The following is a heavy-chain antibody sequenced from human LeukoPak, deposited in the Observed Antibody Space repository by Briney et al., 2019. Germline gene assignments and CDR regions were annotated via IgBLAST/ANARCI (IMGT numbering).Heavy chain of an antibody. CDR1: GFSLSTSGMR. CDR2: IDWDEDK. CDR3: ARMASQGYFDY. J-gene: IGHJ4*02. Sequence: SGPALVKPTQTLTLTCIFSGFSLSTSGMRASWIRQPPGKALEWLALIDWDEDKFYSTSLKTRLTISKDTSKNQVVLTMTNMDPVDTATYYCARMASQGYFDYWGQGTLVTVSS. V-gene: IGHV2-70*04.